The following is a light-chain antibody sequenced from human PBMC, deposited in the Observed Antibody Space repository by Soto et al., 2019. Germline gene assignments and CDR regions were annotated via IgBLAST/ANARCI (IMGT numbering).Light chain of an antibody. J-gene: IGKJ1*01. CDR3: QQYNNGWT. Sequence: EIVMTQSPATLSVSPGERATLSCRATQSVSSNLAWYQQKPGQAPRLLIYGASTRATGLPARFSGSGSGTAFTLTISSLQPEDFAVYYCQQYNNGWTFGQGTKVEIK. V-gene: IGKV3-15*01. CDR2: GAS. CDR1: QSVSSN.